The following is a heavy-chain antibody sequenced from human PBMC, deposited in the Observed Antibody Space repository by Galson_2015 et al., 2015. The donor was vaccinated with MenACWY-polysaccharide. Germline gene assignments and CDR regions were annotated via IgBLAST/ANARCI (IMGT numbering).Heavy chain of an antibody. D-gene: IGHD3-16*01. CDR1: GFNFSILV. V-gene: IGHV3-23*01. J-gene: IGHJ4*02. CDR2: ISPGSQTT. Sequence: SLRLSCAASGFNFSILVMTWVRQGPGKGLEWVSAISPGSQTTYYSDSVKGRFSISRDNSKDTLYLQMDSLRAEDTAVYYCVNGGWGDNWGQGTLVTVSS. CDR3: VNGGWGDN.